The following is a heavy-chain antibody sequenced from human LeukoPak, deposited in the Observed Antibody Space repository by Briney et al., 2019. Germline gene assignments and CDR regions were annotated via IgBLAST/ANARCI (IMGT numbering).Heavy chain of an antibody. J-gene: IGHJ4*02. Sequence: GGSLRLSCAASGFTFSSYAMHWVRQAPGKGLEWVAVISYDGSNKYYADSVKGRFTISRDNSKNTLYLQMNSLRGEDTAVYYCAKLGTTSVTTGYWGQGTLVTVSS. V-gene: IGHV3-30*18. D-gene: IGHD4-17*01. CDR3: AKLGTTSVTTGY. CDR1: GFTFSSYA. CDR2: ISYDGSNK.